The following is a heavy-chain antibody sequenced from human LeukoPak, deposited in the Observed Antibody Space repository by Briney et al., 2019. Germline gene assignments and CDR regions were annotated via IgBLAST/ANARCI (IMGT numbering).Heavy chain of an antibody. D-gene: IGHD2-8*01. CDR2: IGASGHIT. V-gene: IGHV3-23*01. J-gene: IGHJ4*02. CDR1: AYTFSTYD. CDR3: GKRGYCTPSRCDVIEN. Sequence: GGSLRLSCTDSAYTFSTYDMVWVRQAPGKGLEWVAAIGASGHITHYGDSVKGRFTISKDNSRNTMYLQMNDLRAEDTALYYCGKRGYCTPSRCDVIENWGQGTLVTVSS.